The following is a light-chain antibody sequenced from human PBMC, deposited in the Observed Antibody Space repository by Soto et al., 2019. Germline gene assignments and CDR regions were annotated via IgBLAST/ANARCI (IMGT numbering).Light chain of an antibody. CDR2: DAS. V-gene: IGKV3-20*01. J-gene: IGKJ2*02. Sequence: TQSPSTLSGSVGDRVTITCRASQTISSWLAWYQKKPGQAPRLLMYDASSRATGIPDRFSGSGSGTDFTLSISRLEPEDFAVYYCQQYGSLWTFGQGTKLEI. CDR1: QTISSW. CDR3: QQYGSLWT.